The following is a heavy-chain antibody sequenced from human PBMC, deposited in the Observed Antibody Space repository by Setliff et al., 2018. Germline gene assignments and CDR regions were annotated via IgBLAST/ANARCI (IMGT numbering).Heavy chain of an antibody. D-gene: IGHD3-10*01. CDR2: INPHGSEK. CDR3: FGAGTCSY. J-gene: IGHJ4*02. CDR1: GLSYSNDW. Sequence: LRLSCTASGLSYSNDWVSWVRQAPGKGLEWLASINPHGSEKYYADSVKGRFTISRDNAKNSLSLQMNNLRIEDTAVYYCFGAGTCSYWGQGTLVTVSS. V-gene: IGHV3-7*01.